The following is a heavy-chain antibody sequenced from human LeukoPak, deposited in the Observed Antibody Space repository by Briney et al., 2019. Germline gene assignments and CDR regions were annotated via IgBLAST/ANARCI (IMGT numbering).Heavy chain of an antibody. Sequence: GRSLRLSCAASGFTFSSYGMHWVRQAPGKGLEWVAVVWYDGSNKYYADSVKGRFTISRDNSKNTLYLQMNSLRAEDTAVYYCARALQWFGELFGYGMDVWGQGTTVTVSS. CDR3: ARALQWFGELFGYGMDV. J-gene: IGHJ6*02. CDR1: GFTFSSYG. CDR2: VWYDGSNK. V-gene: IGHV3-33*01. D-gene: IGHD3-10*01.